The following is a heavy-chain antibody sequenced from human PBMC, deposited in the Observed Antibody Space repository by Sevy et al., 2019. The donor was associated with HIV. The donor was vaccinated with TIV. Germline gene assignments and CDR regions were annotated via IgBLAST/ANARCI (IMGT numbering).Heavy chain of an antibody. D-gene: IGHD4-17*01. J-gene: IGHJ4*02. CDR2: ISSSGSTI. CDR3: TKMTTVTRTTDY. V-gene: IGHV3-11*01. Sequence: GGSLRLSCAASGFTFSDYYMSWIRQAPGKGLECVSYISSSGSTIYYADSVKGRFTISRDNAKNSLYLQMNSLRAEDTAVYYCTKMTTVTRTTDYWGQGTLVTVSS. CDR1: GFTFSDYY.